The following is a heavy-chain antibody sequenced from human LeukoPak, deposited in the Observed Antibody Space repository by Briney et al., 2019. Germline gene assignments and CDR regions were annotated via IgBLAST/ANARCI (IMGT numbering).Heavy chain of an antibody. V-gene: IGHV4-61*02. CDR1: GGSISSGSYY. CDR2: IYTSGST. J-gene: IGHJ3*02. CDR3: ARGRFLEWLLGAFDM. D-gene: IGHD3-3*01. Sequence: PSETLSLTCTVSGGSISSGSYYWSWIRQPAGKGLEWIGRIYTSGSTNYNPSLKSRVTISVDTSKNQFSLKLSSVTAADTAVYYWARGRFLEWLLGAFDMWGQGTMVTASS.